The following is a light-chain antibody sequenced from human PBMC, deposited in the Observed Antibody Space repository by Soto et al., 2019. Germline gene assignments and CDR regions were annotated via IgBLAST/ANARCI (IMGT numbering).Light chain of an antibody. Sequence: SYELTQPPSVSVAPGETARITCGGDNFGSKSVHWYQQKPGQAPVLVIYYDSDWPSGIPERFSGSNSGNTATLTISRVEAGDEADYYCQVWDNNGAFFGGGTKLTVL. CDR3: QVWDNNGAF. J-gene: IGLJ2*01. CDR1: NFGSKS. V-gene: IGLV3-21*04. CDR2: YDS.